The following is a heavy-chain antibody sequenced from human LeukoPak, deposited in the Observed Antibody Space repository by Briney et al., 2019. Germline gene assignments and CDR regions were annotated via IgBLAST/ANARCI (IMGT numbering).Heavy chain of an antibody. CDR1: DDSISSDTYY. V-gene: IGHV4-61*02. J-gene: IGHJ4*02. CDR2: IYTSGST. D-gene: IGHD3-9*01. Sequence: SETLSLTCTVSDDSISSDTYYWTWIRQPAGKGLEWIGRIYTSGSTNYNPSLKSRVTISLDTSKKPFSLRLSSVTAADTAVYYWARDSPVRYFDWCIDSSGQGILVTVSS. CDR3: ARDSPVRYFDWCIDS.